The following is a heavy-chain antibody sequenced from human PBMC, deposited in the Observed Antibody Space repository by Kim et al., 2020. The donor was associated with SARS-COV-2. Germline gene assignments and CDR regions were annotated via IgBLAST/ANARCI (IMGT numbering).Heavy chain of an antibody. J-gene: IGHJ4*02. CDR2: INPSGGST. Sequence: ASVKVSCKASGYTFTSYYMHWVRQAPGQGLEWMGIINPSGGSTSYAQKFQGRVTMTRDTSTSTVYMELSSLRSEDTAVYYCARDLGYCSGGSCAIGEVGGAYWGQGTLVTVSS. CDR1: GYTFTSYY. D-gene: IGHD2-15*01. V-gene: IGHV1-46*01. CDR3: ARDLGYCSGGSCAIGEVGGAY.